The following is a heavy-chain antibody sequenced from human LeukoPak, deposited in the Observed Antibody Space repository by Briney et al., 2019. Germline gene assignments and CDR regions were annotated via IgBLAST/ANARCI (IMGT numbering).Heavy chain of an antibody. D-gene: IGHD6-19*01. CDR2: ISSSSGYI. V-gene: IGHV3-21*01. CDR1: RFTFSSYK. Sequence: GGSLRLSCAASRFTFSSYKVNWVRQAPGKGLEWVSSISSSSGYIYYADSVKGRFTISRDNARNSLYLQMNSLRAEDTAVYYCARESGSGEFDYWGQGTLVTVSS. CDR3: ARESGSGEFDY. J-gene: IGHJ4*02.